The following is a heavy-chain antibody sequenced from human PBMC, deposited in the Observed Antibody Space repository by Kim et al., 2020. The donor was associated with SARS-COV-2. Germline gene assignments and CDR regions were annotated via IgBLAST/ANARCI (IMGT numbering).Heavy chain of an antibody. CDR3: ARETMYDQQWLADY. V-gene: IGHV1-69*01. Sequence: AQKFQGRVTITADESTSTAYMELSSLRSEDTAVYYCARETMYDQQWLADYWGQGTLVTVSS. J-gene: IGHJ4*02. D-gene: IGHD6-19*01.